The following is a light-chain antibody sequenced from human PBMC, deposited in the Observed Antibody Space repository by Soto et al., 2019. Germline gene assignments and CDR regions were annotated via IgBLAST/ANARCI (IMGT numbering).Light chain of an antibody. CDR3: QQTFTTPCS. Sequence: DIQMTQSPSSLSASVGDSVTITCRASQSIIRYLNWYQQKPGKAPKLLIYGTSSLQSGVPSRFSGSGSGTAFTLTISTLQPEDFATYYCQQTFTTPCSFGQGTKLETK. J-gene: IGKJ2*04. V-gene: IGKV1-39*01. CDR1: QSIIRY. CDR2: GTS.